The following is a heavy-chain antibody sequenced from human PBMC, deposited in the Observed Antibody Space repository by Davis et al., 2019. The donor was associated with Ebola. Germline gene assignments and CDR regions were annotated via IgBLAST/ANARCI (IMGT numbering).Heavy chain of an antibody. V-gene: IGHV3-9*01. CDR1: GFTFDDYA. CDR3: VRDSEYRLLVNPDGMDV. D-gene: IGHD3-3*01. J-gene: IGHJ6*02. CDR2: ISWDSGNI. Sequence: SLKISCAASGFTFDDYAMHWVRQAPGKGLEWVAGISWDSGNIGYADSVKGRFTISRDNAQSSLFLEMNSLSADDTAVYYCVRDSEYRLLVNPDGMDVWGHGTTVTVSS.